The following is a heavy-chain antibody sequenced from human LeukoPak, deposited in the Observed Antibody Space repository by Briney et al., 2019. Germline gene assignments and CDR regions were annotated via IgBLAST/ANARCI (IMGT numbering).Heavy chain of an antibody. V-gene: IGHV5-51*01. CDR2: IYPGDSDT. CDR1: GYSFTSHW. J-gene: IGHJ5*02. CDR3: ATHYSTNTLYNWFDP. D-gene: IGHD3-3*01. Sequence: AESLKISCKGSGYSFTSHWIGWVRQMPGKGLGWMGIIYPGDSDTRYSPSFQGQVTISADKSINTAYLQWSSLKASDSAMYYCATHYSTNTLYNWFDPWGQGTLVTVSS.